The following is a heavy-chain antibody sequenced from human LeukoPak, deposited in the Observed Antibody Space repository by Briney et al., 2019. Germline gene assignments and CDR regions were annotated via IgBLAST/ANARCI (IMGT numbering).Heavy chain of an antibody. V-gene: IGHV4-61*01. CDR1: GGSLRSGSYY. J-gene: IGHJ4*02. CDR3: ASTSSTWEAYFEY. CDR2: IYYSGST. D-gene: IGHD1-26*01. Sequence: PSETLPLTCTVSGGSLRSGSYYWSWIRQPPGRGLEWMGYIYYSGSTNHNPSLKRRVAITVDTSKNQFSLKLRSVTAADTAVYYCASTSSTWEAYFEYWGQGTLVTVSS.